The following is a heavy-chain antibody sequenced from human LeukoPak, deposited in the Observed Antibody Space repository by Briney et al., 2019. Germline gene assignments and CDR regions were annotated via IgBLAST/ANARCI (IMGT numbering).Heavy chain of an antibody. CDR2: VSYDGGNE. D-gene: IGHD2-2*01. CDR3: ARDRYASRSYVMDV. J-gene: IGHJ6*02. CDR1: GIGFRRYA. Sequence: GGSLRLSCELSGIGFRRYAMHWVRQAPGKGLEGLAVVSYDGGNEYYADSVKGRFTISRGKSRNTAFLQMDSLRHEDTGVYFCARDRYASRSYVMDVWGQGTTVVVSS. V-gene: IGHV3-30*04.